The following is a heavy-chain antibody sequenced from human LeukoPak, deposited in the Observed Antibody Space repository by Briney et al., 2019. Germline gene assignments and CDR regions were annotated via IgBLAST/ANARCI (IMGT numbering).Heavy chain of an antibody. D-gene: IGHD2-15*01. J-gene: IGHJ5*02. Sequence: PPETLSLTCPVSGGSLSSYYWSWIRPPPGRGLEWIGYIHYSGSTNYNPSRKSGVPIQGDTCKNQYSLKLSSLTAAATAMYYCARVFVYCSGGSCSWGWFAPWGQGPLVTVSS. CDR2: IHYSGST. V-gene: IGHV4-59*01. CDR3: ARVFVYCSGGSCSWGWFAP. CDR1: GGSLSSYY.